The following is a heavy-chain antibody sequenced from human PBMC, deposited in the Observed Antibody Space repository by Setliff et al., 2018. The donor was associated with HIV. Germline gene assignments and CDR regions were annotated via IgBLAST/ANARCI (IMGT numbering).Heavy chain of an antibody. CDR3: ARGTKLVWGRWFDP. D-gene: IGHD6-6*01. CDR1: GGSFSDYY. V-gene: IGHV4-34*01. CDR2: LNDSGST. J-gene: IGHJ5*02. Sequence: TLSLTCAVYGGSFSDYYWTWIRQTPRKRLEWIGELNDSGSTNYNPSLRSRVTMSVDTSKNQFSLRLTSVTAADTAIYYCARGTKLVWGRWFDPWGQGTLVTVSS.